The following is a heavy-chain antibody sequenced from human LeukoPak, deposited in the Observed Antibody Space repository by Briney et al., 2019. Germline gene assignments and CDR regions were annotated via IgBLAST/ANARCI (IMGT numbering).Heavy chain of an antibody. Sequence: PGGSLRLSCAASGFTFSSYEMNWVRQAPGEGLEWVSYISSSGSTIYYADSVKGRFTISRDNAKNSLYLQMNSLRAEDTAVYYCARDWGYCSSTSCFGQPPANWFDPWGQGTLVTVSS. CDR3: ARDWGYCSSTSCFGQPPANWFDP. J-gene: IGHJ5*02. CDR2: ISSSGSTI. D-gene: IGHD2-2*01. CDR1: GFTFSSYE. V-gene: IGHV3-48*03.